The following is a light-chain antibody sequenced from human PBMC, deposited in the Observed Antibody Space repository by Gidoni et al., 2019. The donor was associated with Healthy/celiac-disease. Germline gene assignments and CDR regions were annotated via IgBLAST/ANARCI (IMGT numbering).Light chain of an antibody. CDR1: QSVLYSSNNKNY. CDR3: QQDYSELT. CDR2: WAS. V-gene: IGKV4-1*01. J-gene: IGKJ4*01. Sequence: DIVMTQYPESLAVSLGERATINCKSSQSVLYSSNNKNYLAWYQQKPGQPPKLLIYWASTRESGVPDRFSGSGSGTDFTLTISSLQAEDVAVYFCQQDYSELTFGGGTKVEIK.